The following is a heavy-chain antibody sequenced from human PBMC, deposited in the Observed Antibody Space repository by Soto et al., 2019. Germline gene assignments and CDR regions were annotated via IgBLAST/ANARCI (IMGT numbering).Heavy chain of an antibody. Sequence: GESLKISCKGSGYSFTSYWIGWVRQMPGKGLEWMGIIYPGDSDTRYSPSFQGQVAISADKSISTAYLQWSSLKASDTAMYYCARMTLDIVVVPAAIRPFYYYGMDVWGQGATVTVSS. CDR2: IYPGDSDT. D-gene: IGHD2-2*02. CDR1: GYSFTSYW. V-gene: IGHV5-51*01. J-gene: IGHJ6*02. CDR3: ARMTLDIVVVPAAIRPFYYYGMDV.